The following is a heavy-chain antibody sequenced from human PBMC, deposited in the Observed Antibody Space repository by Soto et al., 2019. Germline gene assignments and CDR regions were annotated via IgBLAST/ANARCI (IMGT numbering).Heavy chain of an antibody. D-gene: IGHD3-3*01. CDR1: GGTFSSYA. J-gene: IGHJ4*02. V-gene: IGHV1-69*06. CDR3: ARELVPRFWSGYYPGYFDY. CDR2: VIPIFGTA. Sequence: QVQLVQSGAEVKKPGSSVKVSCKASGGTFSSYAISWVRQAPGQGLEWMGGVIPIFGTANYAQKFQGRVTLTADKSTSTAYMELSSLRSEDTAVYYCARELVPRFWSGYYPGYFDYWGQGTLVTVSS.